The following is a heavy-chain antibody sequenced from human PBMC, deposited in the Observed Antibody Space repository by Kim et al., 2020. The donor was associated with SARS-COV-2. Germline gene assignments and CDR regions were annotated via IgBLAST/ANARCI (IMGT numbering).Heavy chain of an antibody. D-gene: IGHD6-6*01. Sequence: RKFQGRVTIAADESTSTAYMELSSLRSEDTAVYYCARDVMRYSSSPYFDHWGQGTLVTVSS. CDR3: ARDVMRYSSSPYFDH. J-gene: IGHJ4*02. V-gene: IGHV1-69*01.